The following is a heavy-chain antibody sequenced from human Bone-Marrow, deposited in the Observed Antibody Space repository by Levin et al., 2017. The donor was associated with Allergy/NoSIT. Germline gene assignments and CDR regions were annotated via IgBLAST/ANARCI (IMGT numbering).Heavy chain of an antibody. Sequence: GGSLRLSCSASGFIFSNHSINWVRQAPGKGLEWVSSISASSRYIPYADSVKGRVTTSGDNAKKTLYLQLDRLRAEDTAMYYFSRMGASRSSSTYYFDYWGQGTMDT. CDR1: GFIFSNHS. CDR3: SRMGASRSSSTYYFDY. V-gene: IGHV3-21*01. J-gene: IGHJ4*02. D-gene: IGHD4/OR15-4a*01. CDR2: ISASSRYI.